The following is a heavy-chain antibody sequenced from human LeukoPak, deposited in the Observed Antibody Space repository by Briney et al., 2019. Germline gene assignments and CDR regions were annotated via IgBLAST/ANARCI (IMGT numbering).Heavy chain of an antibody. D-gene: IGHD6-19*01. Sequence: PGGSLRLSCAASGFTFSSYAMSWVRQAPGKGLEWVSAISGSGGSTYYAVSVKGRFTISRDNSKNTLYLQMNSLRAEDTAVYYCAKDPSVRKQWLVNYFDYWGQGTLVTVSS. CDR2: ISGSGGST. CDR3: AKDPSVRKQWLVNYFDY. J-gene: IGHJ4*02. CDR1: GFTFSSYA. V-gene: IGHV3-23*01.